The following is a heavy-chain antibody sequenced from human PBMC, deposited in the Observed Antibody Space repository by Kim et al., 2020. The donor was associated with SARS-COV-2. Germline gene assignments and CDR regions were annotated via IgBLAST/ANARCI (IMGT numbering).Heavy chain of an antibody. J-gene: IGHJ6*02. CDR3: ATEGGINTASGVVMIRHGDYKYGLDV. CDR2: LNPEDGKT. CDR1: KYTLTALS. V-gene: IGHV1-24*01. Sequence: ASVKVSCKVSKYTLTALSIQWVRQAPGNGLEWVGGLNPEDGKTIYAQKFQGRVTMTEDPSTATVYMELTSLRSDDTAVYFCATEGGINTASGVVMIRHGDYKYGLDVWGQGTTVTVSS. D-gene: IGHD3-3*01.